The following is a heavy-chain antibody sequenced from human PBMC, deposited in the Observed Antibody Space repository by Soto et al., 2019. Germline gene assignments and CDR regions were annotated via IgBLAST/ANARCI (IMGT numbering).Heavy chain of an antibody. D-gene: IGHD3-22*01. V-gene: IGHV5-10-1*01. CDR2: IDPSDSQT. CDR1: GYRFAXYW. J-gene: IGHJ4*02. CDR3: ARQIYDSDTGPNFQYYFDS. Sequence: GESLKISCKGSGYRFAXYWITWVRQKPGKGLEWMGRIDPSDSQTYYSPSFRGHVTISVTKSITTVFLQWSSLRASDTAMYYCARQIYDSDTGPNFQYYFDSWGQGTPVTVSS.